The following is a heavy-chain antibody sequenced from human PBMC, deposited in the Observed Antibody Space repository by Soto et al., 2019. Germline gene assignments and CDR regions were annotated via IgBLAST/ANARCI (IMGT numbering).Heavy chain of an antibody. D-gene: IGHD1-26*01. V-gene: IGHV4-39*01. J-gene: IGHJ4*02. CDR1: GGSVSSNNYY. CDR3: ARHRDTGSYYRPFDY. Sequence: SETLSLTCTVSGGSVSSNNYYWGWIRQPPGKGLEWTGTIHYNGNSYYNPSLKNRVTISVDTSKNQFSLHLRSVTAADTAVYYCARHRDTGSYYRPFDYWGPGTLVTVSS. CDR2: IHYNGNS.